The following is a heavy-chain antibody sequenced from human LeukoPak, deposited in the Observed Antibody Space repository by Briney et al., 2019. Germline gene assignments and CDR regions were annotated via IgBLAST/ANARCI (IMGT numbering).Heavy chain of an antibody. CDR3: AKVVTGSRNAFDI. J-gene: IGHJ3*02. CDR2: VNADGSSS. D-gene: IGHD1-20*01. V-gene: IGHV3-74*01. Sequence: QPGGSLRLSCAASGFSLSTSWMHWVRQAPGKGLVWVSRVNADGSSSDYADSVKGRFTISRDNAMNTLYLQMNSLRAEDTAVYYCAKVVTGSRNAFDIWGQGTMVTVSS. CDR1: GFSLSTSW.